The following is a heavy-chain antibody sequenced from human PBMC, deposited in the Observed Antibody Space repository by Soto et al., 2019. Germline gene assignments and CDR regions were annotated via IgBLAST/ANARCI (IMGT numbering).Heavy chain of an antibody. J-gene: IGHJ4*02. D-gene: IGHD2-2*01. CDR1: GGSISSDSFY. Sequence: QVQLQESGPGLVKPSQTLSLTCTVSGGSISSDSFYWNWIRQHPGKGLEWIGYVYYSGSTYYNTSLKRRFTMSVDTSKNQFSLNLKSVTAADTAVYSCARAEVKRWRQYCGSNSCVYYFDSWGQGTLVSVSS. CDR3: ARAEVKRWRQYCGSNSCVYYFDS. V-gene: IGHV4-31*03. CDR2: VYYSGST.